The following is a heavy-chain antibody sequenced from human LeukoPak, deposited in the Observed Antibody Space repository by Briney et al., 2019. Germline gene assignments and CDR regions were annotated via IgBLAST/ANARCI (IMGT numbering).Heavy chain of an antibody. CDR2: VYYGGST. D-gene: IGHD6-19*01. CDR1: GGSISSSSYY. Sequence: SETLSLTCTVSGGSISSSSYYWGWIRQPPGKGLEWIGSVYYGGSTYDNPSLKNRVTISVETSKNHFSLKLSSVTAADTAVYYGARTGLTGYSSGWYPAEVDYWGQGTLVTVSS. CDR3: ARTGLTGYSSGWYPAEVDY. J-gene: IGHJ4*02. V-gene: IGHV4-39*02.